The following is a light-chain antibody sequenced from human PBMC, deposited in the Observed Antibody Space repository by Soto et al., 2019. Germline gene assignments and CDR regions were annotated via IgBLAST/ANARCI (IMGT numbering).Light chain of an antibody. V-gene: IGKV1-5*03. J-gene: IGKJ4*01. CDR3: QQYERYPMT. Sequence: DSQMTQYPSTLSAFVGDRVPITCRAIQSISSWLAWYQQKPGKAPKLLISKASTLQSGVPPRFSGSGYGTEFTLTISSLQPDDFATYYCQQYERYPMTFGGGTKVEIK. CDR2: KAS. CDR1: QSISSW.